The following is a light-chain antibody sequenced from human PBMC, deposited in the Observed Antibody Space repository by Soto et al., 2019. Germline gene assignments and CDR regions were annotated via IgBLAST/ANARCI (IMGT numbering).Light chain of an antibody. CDR3: SSYTSSSTLA. J-gene: IGLJ2*01. CDR2: DVS. Sequence: QSVLTQPASVSGSPGQSISISCTGTSSDVGGYNYVSWYQQHAGKAPKLMIYDVSSRPSGVSNRFSGSKSGNTASLTISGLQAEDEADYYCSSYTSSSTLAFGGGTKVTVL. V-gene: IGLV2-14*01. CDR1: SSDVGGYNY.